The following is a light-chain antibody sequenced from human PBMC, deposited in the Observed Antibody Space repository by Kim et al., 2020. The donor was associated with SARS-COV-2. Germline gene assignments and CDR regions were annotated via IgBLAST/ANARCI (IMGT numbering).Light chain of an antibody. CDR1: QSVTSSY. Sequence: EIVLTQSPGTLSLSPGERATLSCRASQSVTSSYLAWYQQKPGQAPRLLIYAASSRATGIPDRFSGSGSGTDFTLTISRLEPEDFAVYYCQQYSNSPRTFGQGTKVDIK. CDR2: AAS. V-gene: IGKV3-20*01. CDR3: QQYSNSPRT. J-gene: IGKJ1*01.